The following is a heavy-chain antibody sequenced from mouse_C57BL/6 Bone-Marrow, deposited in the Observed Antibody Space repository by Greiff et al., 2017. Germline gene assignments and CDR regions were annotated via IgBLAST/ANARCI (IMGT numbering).Heavy chain of an antibody. CDR3: ARSKNWDSWFAY. D-gene: IGHD4-1*01. CDR2: INPGSGGT. Sequence: QVQLQQSGAELVRPGTSVKVSCKASGYAFTNYLIEWVKQRPGPGLEWIGVINPGSGGTNYNEKFKGKATLTADKSSSTAYMQLSSLTSEDSAVYFGARSKNWDSWFAYWGQGTLVTVSA. V-gene: IGHV1-54*01. J-gene: IGHJ3*01. CDR1: GYAFTNYL.